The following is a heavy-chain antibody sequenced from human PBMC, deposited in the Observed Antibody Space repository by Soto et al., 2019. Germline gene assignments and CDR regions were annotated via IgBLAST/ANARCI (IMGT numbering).Heavy chain of an antibody. CDR1: GGSISSGGYY. CDR2: IYYSVST. CDR3: ARTPGY. J-gene: IGHJ4*02. V-gene: IGHV4-31*03. Sequence: QEQLTESGTGLVKPAQTLALTSTVSGGSISSGGYYWSWLRQHPGKRLEWIGYIYYSVSTYNKHSLKSRVTLSVDTSKNQFSLKLSSVTAADTAVYYCARTPGYSGQRTLVTVSS.